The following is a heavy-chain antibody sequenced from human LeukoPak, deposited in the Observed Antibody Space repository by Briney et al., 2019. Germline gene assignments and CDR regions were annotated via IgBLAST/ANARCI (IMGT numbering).Heavy chain of an antibody. V-gene: IGHV4-34*01. CDR2: INHSGST. CDR1: GGSFSGYY. Sequence: SETLSLTCAVYGGSFSGYYWSWLRQPPGKGLEWIGEINHSGSTNYNPSLKSRVTISVDTSKNQFSLKLSSVTAADTAVYYCARTSYGSGSYSDYWGQGTLVTVSS. CDR3: ARTSYGSGSYSDY. D-gene: IGHD3-10*01. J-gene: IGHJ4*02.